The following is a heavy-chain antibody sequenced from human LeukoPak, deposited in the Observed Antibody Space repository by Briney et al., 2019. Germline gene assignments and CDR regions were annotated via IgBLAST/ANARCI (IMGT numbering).Heavy chain of an antibody. V-gene: IGHV3-7*01. Sequence: GGSLRLSCAASGFTFSSYWMSWVRQAPGKGLEWVANIKQDGSEKYYVDSVKGRFTISGDNAKNSLYLQMNSLRAEDTAVYYCAREPAYYDSLTGYDGSDYWGQGTLVTVSS. CDR1: GFTFSSYW. D-gene: IGHD3-9*01. CDR2: IKQDGSEK. CDR3: AREPAYYDSLTGYDGSDY. J-gene: IGHJ4*02.